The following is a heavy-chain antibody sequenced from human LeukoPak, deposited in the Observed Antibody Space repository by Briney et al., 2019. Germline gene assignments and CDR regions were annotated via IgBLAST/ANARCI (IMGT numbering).Heavy chain of an antibody. Sequence: GGSLRLSCAASGFTFNNYWMTWVRQGPGKGLEWVANIKPGGNEKYYVDSVKGRFTISRDNVKNSLYLQTNSLRAEDTAIYYCATFRFLGTWGQGTMVTVSP. CDR1: GFTFNNYW. D-gene: IGHD3-3*01. CDR3: ATFRFLGT. CDR2: IKPGGNEK. V-gene: IGHV3-7*03. J-gene: IGHJ3*01.